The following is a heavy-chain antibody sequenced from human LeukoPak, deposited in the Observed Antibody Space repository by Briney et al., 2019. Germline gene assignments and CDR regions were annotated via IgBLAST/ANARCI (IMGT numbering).Heavy chain of an antibody. D-gene: IGHD2-2*01. Sequence: PSETLSLTCAVYGGSFSGYYWSWIRQPPGKGLEWIGEINHSGSTNYNPSLKSRVTISVDTSKNQFSLKLSAVTAAYTAVYYCARHLKSSRVGPAAMPGVPFDPWGQGTLVTVSS. J-gene: IGHJ5*02. V-gene: IGHV4-34*01. CDR1: GGSFSGYY. CDR3: ARHLKSSRVGPAAMPGVPFDP. CDR2: INHSGST.